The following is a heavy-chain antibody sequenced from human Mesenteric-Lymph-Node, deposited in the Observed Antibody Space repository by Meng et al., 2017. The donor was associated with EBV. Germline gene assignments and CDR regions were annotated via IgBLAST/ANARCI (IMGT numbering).Heavy chain of an antibody. D-gene: IGHD2-15*01. CDR3: ARDQYCSGGSCLEIDF. CDR1: GYTVINYG. V-gene: IGHV1-18*01. Sequence: QVQLVQSGAEVKKPGASGKVSCKASGYTVINYGISWVRQAPGQGLEWMGWISGYTGNTKYAEKVQGRVTMTTDTSTSTAYMELGSLRSNDTAVYYCARDQYCSGGSCLEIDFWGQGTLVTVSS. CDR2: ISGYTGNT. J-gene: IGHJ4*02.